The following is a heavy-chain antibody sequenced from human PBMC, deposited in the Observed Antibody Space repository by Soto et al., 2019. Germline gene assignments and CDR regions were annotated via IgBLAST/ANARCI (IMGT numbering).Heavy chain of an antibody. CDR3: ERGTTVTTNFNMDV. Sequence: SETLSLTCAVYGGSFSGYYWSWIRQPPGKGLEWIGEINHSGSTNYNPSLKSRVTISVDTSKNQFSLKLSSVTAADTAVYYCERGTTVTTNFNMDVWGKGTTVTVSS. D-gene: IGHD4-17*01. CDR1: GGSFSGYY. V-gene: IGHV4-34*01. CDR2: INHSGST. J-gene: IGHJ6*03.